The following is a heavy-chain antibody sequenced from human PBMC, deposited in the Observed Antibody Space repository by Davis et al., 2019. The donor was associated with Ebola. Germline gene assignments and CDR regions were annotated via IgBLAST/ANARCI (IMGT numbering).Heavy chain of an antibody. V-gene: IGHV4-30-2*01. Sequence: MPSETLSLTCAVSGGSISSGGYSWSWIRQPPGKGLEWIGYIYHSGSTNYNPSLKSRVTISIDTSKNQFSLKLSSVTAADTAVYYCARVSGYVDYWGQGTLVTVSS. D-gene: IGHD3-3*01. CDR3: ARVSGYVDY. CDR2: IYHSGST. J-gene: IGHJ4*02. CDR1: GGSISSGGYS.